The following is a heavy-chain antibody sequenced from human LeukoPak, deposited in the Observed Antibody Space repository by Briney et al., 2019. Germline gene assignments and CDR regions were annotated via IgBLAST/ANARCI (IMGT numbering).Heavy chain of an antibody. CDR1: GGTFSSYA. CDR3: LLWFEEFPGDDAFDI. CDR2: IIPIFGTA. D-gene: IGHD3-10*01. V-gene: IGHV1-69*13. Sequence: SVKVSCKASGGTFSSYAISWVRQAPGQGLEWMGGIIPIFGTANYAQKFQGRVTITADESTSTAYMGLSSLRSEDTAVYYCLLWFEEFPGDDAFDIWGQGTMVTVSS. J-gene: IGHJ3*02.